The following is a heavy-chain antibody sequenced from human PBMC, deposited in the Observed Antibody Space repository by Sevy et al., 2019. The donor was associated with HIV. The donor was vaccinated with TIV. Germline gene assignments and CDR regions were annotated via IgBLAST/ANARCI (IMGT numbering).Heavy chain of an antibody. CDR1: GFTFSDHY. CDR2: TRNKANSYTT. D-gene: IGHD6-19*01. CDR3: ARSVYSSGWYTDFDY. V-gene: IGHV3-72*01. J-gene: IGHJ4*02. Sequence: GGSMRLSCAASGFTFSDHYMDWVRQAPGKGLELVGRTRNKANSYTTEYAASVKGRFTISRDDSKNSLYLQMNSLKTEDTAVYYCARSVYSSGWYTDFDYWGQGTLVTVSS.